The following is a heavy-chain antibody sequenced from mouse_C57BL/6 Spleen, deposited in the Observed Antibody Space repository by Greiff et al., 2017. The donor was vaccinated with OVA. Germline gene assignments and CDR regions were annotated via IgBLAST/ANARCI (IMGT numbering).Heavy chain of an antibody. V-gene: IGHV1-80*01. D-gene: IGHD2-4*01. CDR1: GYAFSSYW. CDR2: IYPGDGDT. Sequence: VKLVESGAELVKPGASVKISCKASGYAFSSYWMNWVKQRPGKGLEWIGQIYPGDGDTNYNGKFKGKATLTADKSSSTAYMQLSSLTSEDSAVYFCARPYDYGEGAWFAHWGQGTLVTVSA. CDR3: ARPYDYGEGAWFAH. J-gene: IGHJ3*01.